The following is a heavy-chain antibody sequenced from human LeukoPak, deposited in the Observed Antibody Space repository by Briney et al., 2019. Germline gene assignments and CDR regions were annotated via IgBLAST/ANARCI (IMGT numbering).Heavy chain of an antibody. D-gene: IGHD1/OR15-1a*01. V-gene: IGHV4-4*02. Sequence: SGTLSLTCVVSGGSISSSNWWSWVRQPPGKGLEWIGEMYHSGSTNYNPSLKSRVTISVDKSNNQFSLKLSSATAADTAVYYCVTRGTASRLLDSWGQGTLVTVSS. CDR3: VTRGTASRLLDS. CDR1: GGSISSSNW. J-gene: IGHJ4*02. CDR2: MYHSGST.